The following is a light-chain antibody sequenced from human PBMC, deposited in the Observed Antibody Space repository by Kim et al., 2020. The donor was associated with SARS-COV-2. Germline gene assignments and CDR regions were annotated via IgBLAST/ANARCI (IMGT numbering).Light chain of an antibody. CDR2: GKN. CDR1: SLRSYY. CDR3: NSRDSSGNHVV. Sequence: SSELTQDPAVSVALGQTVRITCQGDSLRSYYASWYQQKPGQAPVLVIYGKNNRPSGIPDRFSGSSSGNTASLTITGAQAEDEADYYCNSRDSSGNHVVFGGETKVTVL. J-gene: IGLJ2*01. V-gene: IGLV3-19*01.